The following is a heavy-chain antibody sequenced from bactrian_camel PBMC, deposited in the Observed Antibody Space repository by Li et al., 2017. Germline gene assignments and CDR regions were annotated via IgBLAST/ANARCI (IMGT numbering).Heavy chain of an antibody. Sequence: HVQLVESGGGSVQAGGSLRLSCRVSPSGFTRRSTCMAWFRQAPGKEREGVAWVYPHSGGTEYAASVKGRFTISQDNTENTVYLQMNNLKPEDSAMYYCAAFPEWRPLIDDGGPPGEIGFDYWGQGTQVTVS. V-gene: IGHV3S6*01. J-gene: IGHJ4*01. D-gene: IGHD5*01. CDR1: GFTRRSTC. CDR2: VYPHSGGT. CDR3: AAFPEWRPLIDDGGPPGEIGFDY.